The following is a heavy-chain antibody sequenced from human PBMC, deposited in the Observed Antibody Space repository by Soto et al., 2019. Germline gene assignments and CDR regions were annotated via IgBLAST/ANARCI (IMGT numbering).Heavy chain of an antibody. CDR3: ARVGIAARHAFDI. CDR2: INAGNGNT. Sequence: ASVKVSCKASGYTFTSYAMHWVRQAPGQRLEWTGWINAGNGNTKYSQKFQGRVTITRDTSASTAYMELSSLRSEDTAVYYCARVGIAARHAFDIWGQGTMVTVSS. J-gene: IGHJ3*02. V-gene: IGHV1-3*01. D-gene: IGHD6-13*01. CDR1: GYTFTSYA.